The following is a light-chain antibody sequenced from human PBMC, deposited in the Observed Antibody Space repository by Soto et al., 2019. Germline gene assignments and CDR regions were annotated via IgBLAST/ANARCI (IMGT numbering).Light chain of an antibody. V-gene: IGKV3-20*01. CDR1: QSVSRSS. CDR3: QQYGSSPRT. Sequence: IELTQSPGTLSLSPGDGTTLSCRASQSVSRSSLAWYQHKPGQAPRLLVYGASSRATGAPDRFSGSGSGTDFTLTISRLEPEDFAVYFCQQYGSSPRTFGLGTKVDNK. CDR2: GAS. J-gene: IGKJ1*01.